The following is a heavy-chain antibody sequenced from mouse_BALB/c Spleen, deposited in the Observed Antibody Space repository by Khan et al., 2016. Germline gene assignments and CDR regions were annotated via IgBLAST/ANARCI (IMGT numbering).Heavy chain of an antibody. CDR1: EYTFTTAG. CDR3: ARGDYYAMDY. J-gene: IGHJ4*01. Sequence: QIQLVQSGPELKKPGETVRISCKASEYTFTTAGMQWVQKMPGKGLKWIGWINTHSGVPKYAEDFKGRFAFSLETSASTAYLQISNLKNEDTATYFCARGDYYAMDYWGQGTSVTVSS. CDR2: INTHSGVP. V-gene: IGHV9-4*02.